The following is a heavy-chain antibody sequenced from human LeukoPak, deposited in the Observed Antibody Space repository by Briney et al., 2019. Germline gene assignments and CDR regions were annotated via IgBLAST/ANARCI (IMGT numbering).Heavy chain of an antibody. V-gene: IGHV1-8*03. CDR3: ARGSGTYYDFWSGYYFFDY. D-gene: IGHD3-3*01. Sequence: ASVKVSCKASGYTLTTYGISWVRQAPGQGLEWMGWMNPNSGNTGYAQKLQGRVTITRNTSISTAYMELSSLRSEDTAVYCCARGSGTYYDFWSGYYFFDYWGQGTLVTVSS. CDR2: MNPNSGNT. J-gene: IGHJ4*02. CDR1: GYTLTTYG.